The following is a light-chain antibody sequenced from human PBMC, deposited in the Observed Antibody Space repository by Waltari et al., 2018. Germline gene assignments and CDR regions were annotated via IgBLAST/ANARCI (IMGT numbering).Light chain of an antibody. Sequence: DMQITQSPPPLSASVGDRVTITCQPSQDVINYINWYQQKPGKAPQLLIYDAATLKTGVPSRFSGRQSGTYFTLTISGLQPEDVGTYFCQHSEAFGQGTTVDI. CDR1: QDVINY. J-gene: IGKJ1*01. CDR2: DAA. V-gene: IGKV1-33*01. CDR3: QHSEA.